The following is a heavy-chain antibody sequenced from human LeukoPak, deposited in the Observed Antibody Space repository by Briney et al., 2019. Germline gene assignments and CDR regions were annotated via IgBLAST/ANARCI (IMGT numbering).Heavy chain of an antibody. V-gene: IGHV3-7*01. CDR2: IRQEGNVQ. D-gene: IGHD1/OR15-1a*01. CDR1: GFTFSSYW. CDR3: LATTRTRGFDY. Sequence: GGSVRLSCAASGFTFSSYWVSWVRQARGKWLEWLANIRQEGNVQNYLDSVKGRFTISRDNPKNSVYLQMSSPRAEDTAVYYCLATTRTRGFDYWGQGTLVTVSS. J-gene: IGHJ4*02.